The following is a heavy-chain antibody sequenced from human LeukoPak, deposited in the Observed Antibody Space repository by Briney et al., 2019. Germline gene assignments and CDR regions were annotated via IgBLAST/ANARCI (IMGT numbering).Heavy chain of an antibody. V-gene: IGHV3-23*01. J-gene: IGHJ4*02. CDR3: ARDRAAFDS. Sequence: PGGSLRLSCAASGFTFSSFPMSWVRQAPGKGLQWVSGITGRGGNTYYADSVEGRLTISRDNSKNTLSLQMDSLRAEDTAIYYCARDRAAFDSWGQGTLVTVSS. D-gene: IGHD6-25*01. CDR1: GFTFSSFP. CDR2: ITGRGGNT.